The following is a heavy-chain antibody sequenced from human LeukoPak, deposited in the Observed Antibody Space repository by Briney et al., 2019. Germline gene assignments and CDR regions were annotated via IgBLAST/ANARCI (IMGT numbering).Heavy chain of an antibody. D-gene: IGHD2-2*02. CDR2: ISSSGSTI. CDR1: GFTFSDYY. CDR3: ARELRYCSSTSCYRGLDY. V-gene: IGHV3-11*01. Sequence: GGSLRLSCAASGFTFSDYYMSWIRQAPGKGLEWVSYISSSGSTIYYADSVKGRFTISRDNAKNSLYLQLNSLRAGDTAVYYCARELRYCSSTSCYRGLDYWGQGTLVTVSS. J-gene: IGHJ4*02.